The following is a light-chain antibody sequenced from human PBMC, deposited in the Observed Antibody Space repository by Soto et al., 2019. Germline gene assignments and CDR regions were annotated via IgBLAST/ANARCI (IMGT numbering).Light chain of an antibody. CDR3: TSYAGSNSYVV. Sequence: QSVLTQPPSASGSPGQAVTISCTGTSSDVGGYNYVSWYQQHPGKAPKPMIYEVSKRPSGVPDRFSGSKSGNTASLTVSGLQAEDEADYYCTSYAGSNSYVVFGGGTKLTVL. CDR1: SSDVGGYNY. CDR2: EVS. V-gene: IGLV2-8*01. J-gene: IGLJ2*01.